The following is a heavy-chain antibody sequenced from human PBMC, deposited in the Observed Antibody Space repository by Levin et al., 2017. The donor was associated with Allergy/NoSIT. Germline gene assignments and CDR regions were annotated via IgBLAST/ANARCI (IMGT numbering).Heavy chain of an antibody. Sequence: GGSLRLSCAASGFTFDDYAMHWVRQAPGKGLEWVSGISWNSGSIGYADSVKGRFTISRDNAKNSLYLQMNSLRAEDTALYYCAKDKQRYSSSSDLNYWGQGTLVTVSS. CDR2: ISWNSGSI. CDR1: GFTFDDYA. CDR3: AKDKQRYSSSSDLNY. J-gene: IGHJ4*02. V-gene: IGHV3-9*01. D-gene: IGHD6-6*01.